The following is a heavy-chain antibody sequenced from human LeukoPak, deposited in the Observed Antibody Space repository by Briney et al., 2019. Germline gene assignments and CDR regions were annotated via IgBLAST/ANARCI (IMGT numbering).Heavy chain of an antibody. CDR3: TTIRGFCSGRSCLGY. CDR1: GFTFSHAW. J-gene: IGHJ4*02. Sequence: GGSLRLSCAVSGFTFSHAWMSWVRQAPGKGLEWVGRIKSKTDGGTTDYAAPVKGRFTISRDDSKNTLYLQMNSLKSEDTAVYYCTTIRGFCSGRSCLGYWGQGTLVTVS. CDR2: IKSKTDGGTT. D-gene: IGHD2-15*01. V-gene: IGHV3-15*01.